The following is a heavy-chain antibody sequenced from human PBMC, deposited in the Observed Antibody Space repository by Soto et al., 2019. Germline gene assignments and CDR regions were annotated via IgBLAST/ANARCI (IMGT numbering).Heavy chain of an antibody. V-gene: IGHV3-15*07. Sequence: PGGSLRLSCAASGFTFSNAWMNWVRQAPGKGLEWVGRIKSKTDGGTTDYAAPVKGRFTISRDDSKNTLYLQMNSLKTEDTAVYYCTTELGYCSSTSCSIAAAGTLAFDYWGQGTLVTVSS. CDR1: GFTFSNAW. CDR3: TTELGYCSSTSCSIAAAGTLAFDY. J-gene: IGHJ4*02. CDR2: IKSKTDGGTT. D-gene: IGHD2-2*01.